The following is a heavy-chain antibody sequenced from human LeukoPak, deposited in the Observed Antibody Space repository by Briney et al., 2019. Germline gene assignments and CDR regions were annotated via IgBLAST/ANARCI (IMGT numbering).Heavy chain of an antibody. CDR1: GFTFSSYW. Sequence: PGGSLRFSCAASGFTFSSYWMSWVRQAPGKGLEWVANIRQDGSEKYYVDSVKGRFTISRDNAKNSLYLQMNSLRAEDTAVYYCARPYYDSIVGDAFDIWGQGTMVTVSS. CDR2: IRQDGSEK. V-gene: IGHV3-7*01. D-gene: IGHD3-22*01. CDR3: ARPYYDSIVGDAFDI. J-gene: IGHJ3*02.